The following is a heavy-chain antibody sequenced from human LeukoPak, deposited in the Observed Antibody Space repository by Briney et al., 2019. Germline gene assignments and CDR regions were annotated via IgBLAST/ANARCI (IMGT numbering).Heavy chain of an antibody. CDR2: IYPGDSDT. Sequence: GESLKISCKGFGYSFTSYWIGWVRQMPGKGLEWMGIIYPGDSDTRYSPSFQGQVTISADKSISTAYLQWSSLKASDTAMYYCARQIYYGSGSYRYFDYWGQGTLVTVSS. J-gene: IGHJ4*02. CDR1: GYSFTSYW. D-gene: IGHD3-10*01. CDR3: ARQIYYGSGSYRYFDY. V-gene: IGHV5-51*01.